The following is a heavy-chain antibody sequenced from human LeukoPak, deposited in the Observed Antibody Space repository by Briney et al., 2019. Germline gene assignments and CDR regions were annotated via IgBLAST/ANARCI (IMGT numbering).Heavy chain of an antibody. V-gene: IGHV4-61*02. CDR2: IYTSGST. J-gene: IGHJ2*01. D-gene: IGHD4-23*01. Sequence: SETLSLTCTVSGGSISSGSYYWSWIRQPAGKGLEWIGRIYTSGSTNYNPSLKSRVTISVDTSKNQFSLKLSSVTAADTAVYYCARTVVGYFDLWGRGTLVTVSS. CDR3: ARTVVGYFDL. CDR1: GGSISSGSYY.